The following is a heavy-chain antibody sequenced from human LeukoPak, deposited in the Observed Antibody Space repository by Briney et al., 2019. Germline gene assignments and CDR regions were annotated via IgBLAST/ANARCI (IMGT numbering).Heavy chain of an antibody. CDR3: ARGRLLEWSFSIDY. V-gene: IGHV4-59*12. Sequence: PSETPSLTCTVSGGSISSYYWSWIRQPPGKGLGWIGYIYYSGTTNYNPSLKSRVTISVDTSKNQFSLKLSSVTAADTAVYYCARGRLLEWSFSIDYWGQGTLVTVSS. CDR2: IYYSGTT. D-gene: IGHD3-3*01. CDR1: GGSISSYY. J-gene: IGHJ4*02.